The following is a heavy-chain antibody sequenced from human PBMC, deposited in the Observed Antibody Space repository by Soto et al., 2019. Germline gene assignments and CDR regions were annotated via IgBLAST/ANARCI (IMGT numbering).Heavy chain of an antibody. Sequence: WASVKVSCKASGDTFSGYPINWVRQAPGEGLEWMGRIIPVFGTTNDAQRFEGRVTFTADESTNTAYMELRGLLSEDTAVYYCARDGGFGELKYWGPGTLVTVSS. D-gene: IGHD3-10*01. V-gene: IGHV1-69*13. J-gene: IGHJ4*02. CDR2: IIPVFGTT. CDR1: GDTFSGYP. CDR3: ARDGGFGELKY.